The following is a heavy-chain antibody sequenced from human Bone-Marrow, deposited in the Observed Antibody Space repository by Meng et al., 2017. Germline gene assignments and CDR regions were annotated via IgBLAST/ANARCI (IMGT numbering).Heavy chain of an antibody. CDR3: ARDVGCGGDCYGGY. J-gene: IGHJ4*02. D-gene: IGHD2-21*02. CDR2: ISHSGST. V-gene: IGHV4-38-2*02. Sequence: SETLSLTCTVSGYSISSGYYCGWIRQPPGKGLEWSGSISHSGSTYYNPSLKSRVTISVDTSKNQFSLKLSSVTAADTAVYYGARDVGCGGDCYGGYWGQGTLVTVSS. CDR1: GYSISSGYY.